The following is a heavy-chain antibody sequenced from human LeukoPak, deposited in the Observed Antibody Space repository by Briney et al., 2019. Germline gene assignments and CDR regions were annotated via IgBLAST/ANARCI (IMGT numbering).Heavy chain of an antibody. CDR3: ARVPDIVVVVAAPVDY. D-gene: IGHD2-15*01. CDR1: GFTFSSYW. J-gene: IGHJ4*02. V-gene: IGHV3-7*01. CDR2: IKQDGSEK. Sequence: GGSLRLSCAASGFTFSSYWMSWVRQAPGKGLEWVANIKQDGSEKYYVDSVKGRFTISRDNPKNSLYLQMNSLRAEDTAVYYCARVPDIVVVVAAPVDYWGQGTLVTVSS.